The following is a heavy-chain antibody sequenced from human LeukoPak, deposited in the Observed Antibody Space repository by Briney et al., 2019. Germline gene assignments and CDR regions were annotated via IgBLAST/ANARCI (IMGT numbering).Heavy chain of an antibody. CDR1: GFSFSSYT. CDR3: ARGYSGYDCCYYYGMDV. V-gene: IGHV3-30-3*01. CDR2: ISYDGSNK. Sequence: GRSLRLSCAASGFSFSSYTIHWVRQAPGKGLEWLAVISYDGSNKYYADSVKGRFTISRDNSKNMLYLQMNSLRVEDTAVYYCARGYSGYDCCYYYGMDVWGQGTTVTVSS. D-gene: IGHD5-12*01. J-gene: IGHJ6*02.